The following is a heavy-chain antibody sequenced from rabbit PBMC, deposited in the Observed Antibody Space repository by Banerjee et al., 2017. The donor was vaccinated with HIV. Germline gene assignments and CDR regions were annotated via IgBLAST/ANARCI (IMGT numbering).Heavy chain of an antibody. Sequence: QEQLVESGGGLVKPGGTLTLTCKASGIDFSSYAMCWVRQAPGKRPEWIACIYNGDGNTYYASWAKGRFTISKTSSTTVTLQMTSLTAADTATYFCARWYIFYGMDLWGPGTLVTVS. J-gene: IGHJ6*01. CDR2: IYNGDGNT. D-gene: IGHD1-1*01. CDR3: ARWYIFYGMDL. CDR1: GIDFSSYA. V-gene: IGHV1S47*01.